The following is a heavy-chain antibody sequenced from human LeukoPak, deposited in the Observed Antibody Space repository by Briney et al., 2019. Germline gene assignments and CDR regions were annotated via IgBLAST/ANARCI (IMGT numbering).Heavy chain of an antibody. Sequence: PSETLSLTCTVSGGSISSSSYYWGWIRQPPGKGLEWIGSIYYSGSTYYNPSLKSRVTISVDTSKNQFSLKLSSVTAADTAVYYCARLDYGGNLRVDPWGQGTLVTVSS. J-gene: IGHJ5*02. V-gene: IGHV4-39*01. D-gene: IGHD4-23*01. CDR3: ARLDYGGNLRVDP. CDR2: IYYSGST. CDR1: GGSISSSSYY.